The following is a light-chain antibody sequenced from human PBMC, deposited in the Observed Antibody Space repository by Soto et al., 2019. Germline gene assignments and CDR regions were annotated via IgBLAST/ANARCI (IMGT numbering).Light chain of an antibody. V-gene: IGKV3-20*01. CDR1: QSVSSSY. Sequence: EIVLTQSPGTLSLSPGERATLSCRASQSVSSSYLAWYQQKPGQAPRLLIYGASSRAIGIPDRFSGSGSGTDFTLTISRLEPEDFAVYYCQQYGSSPWTFXQGTKPDIK. CDR2: GAS. J-gene: IGKJ1*01. CDR3: QQYGSSPWT.